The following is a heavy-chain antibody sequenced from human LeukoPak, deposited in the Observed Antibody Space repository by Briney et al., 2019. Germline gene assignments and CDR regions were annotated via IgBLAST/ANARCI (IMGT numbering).Heavy chain of an antibody. CDR1: GFTFSTYG. D-gene: IGHD3-16*01. V-gene: IGHV3-33*01. CDR3: ARGDFGVTFGGVFDY. J-gene: IGHJ4*02. CDR2: IWYDGGNK. Sequence: GGSLRLSCAASGFTFSTYGMHWVRQAPGKGLEWVAAIWYDGGNKFYADSVKGRFTISRDNSKNTMYLQMNSLRAEDTAVYYCARGDFGVTFGGVFDYWGQGTLVTVSS.